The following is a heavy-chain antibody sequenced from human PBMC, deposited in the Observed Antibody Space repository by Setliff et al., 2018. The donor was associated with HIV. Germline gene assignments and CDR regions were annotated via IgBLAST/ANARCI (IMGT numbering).Heavy chain of an antibody. CDR3: ARVRGNSGWYTLGYYYYYMDV. D-gene: IGHD6-19*01. J-gene: IGHJ6*03. V-gene: IGHV4-61*02. CDR2: VQSNGDT. CDR1: GGSISSGSYY. Sequence: PSETLSLTCTVSGGSISSGSYYWSWIRQPAGETLEWIGRVQSNGDTNYNPSLKSRVTISRDTSKNQFSLKLSSVTAADTAVYYCARVRGNSGWYTLGYYYYYMDVWGKGTTVTVSS.